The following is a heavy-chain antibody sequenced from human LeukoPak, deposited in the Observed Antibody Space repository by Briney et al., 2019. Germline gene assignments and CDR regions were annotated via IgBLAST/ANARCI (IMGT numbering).Heavy chain of an antibody. Sequence: PSQTLSLTCTVSGGSISSGSYYWSWIRQPAGKGLEWIGRIYTSGSTNYNPSLKSRVTISVDTSKNQFSLKLSSVTAADTAVYYCARERITMVRGVIYYYYGMDVWGQGTTVTVSS. CDR2: IYTSGST. D-gene: IGHD3-10*01. CDR3: ARERITMVRGVIYYYYGMDV. CDR1: GGSISSGSYY. V-gene: IGHV4-61*02. J-gene: IGHJ6*02.